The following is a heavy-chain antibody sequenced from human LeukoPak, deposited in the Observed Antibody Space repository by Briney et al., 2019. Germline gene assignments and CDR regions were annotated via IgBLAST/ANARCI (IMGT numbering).Heavy chain of an antibody. CDR1: GYTFTGYY. D-gene: IGHD6-19*01. CDR3: ASLSGWSEDNFDY. CDR2: INPNSGGT. V-gene: IGHV1-2*06. J-gene: IGHJ4*02. Sequence: ASVKVSCKASGYTFTGYYMHWVRQAPGQGLEWMGRINPNSGGTNYAQKFQGRVTMTRDTSISTAYMELSGLRSDDTAVYYCASLSGWSEDNFDYWGQGTLVTVSS.